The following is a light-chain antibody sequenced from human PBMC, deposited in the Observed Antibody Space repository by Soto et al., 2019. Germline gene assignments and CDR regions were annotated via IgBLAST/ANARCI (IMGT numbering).Light chain of an antibody. CDR3: QQYKNWGKT. V-gene: IGKV3-15*01. CDR1: KSVSSN. J-gene: IGKJ1*01. CDR2: GAS. Sequence: EIVMTQSPATLSVSPGERATLSCRASKSVSSNLAWYQQKPGQAPRLLIYGASTRATGIPARFSGSGSGTEFTLTISSLQSEDFALYYCQQYKNWGKTFGKGTKVEIK.